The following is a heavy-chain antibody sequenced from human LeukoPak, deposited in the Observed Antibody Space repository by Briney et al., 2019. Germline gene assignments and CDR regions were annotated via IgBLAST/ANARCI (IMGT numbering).Heavy chain of an antibody. Sequence: SVKVSCKASGGTFSSYAISWVRQAPGQGLEWMGGIIPIFGTANYAQKFQGRVTITTDESPSTAYMELSSLRSEDTAVYYCARDRLVPYYYDSSGYYAEFQHWGQGTLVTVSS. CDR3: ARDRLVPYYYDSSGYYAEFQH. J-gene: IGHJ1*01. V-gene: IGHV1-69*05. CDR2: IIPIFGTA. CDR1: GGTFSSYA. D-gene: IGHD3-22*01.